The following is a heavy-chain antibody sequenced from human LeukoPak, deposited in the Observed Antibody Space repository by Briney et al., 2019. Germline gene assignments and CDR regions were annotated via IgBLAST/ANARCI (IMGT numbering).Heavy chain of an antibody. V-gene: IGHV6-1*01. CDR3: ARVPWLAPGYYYYYYMDV. J-gene: IGHJ6*03. CDR2: TYYRSKWYN. Sequence: SQTLSLTCAISGDSVSSNSAAWNWIRQSPSRGLEWLGRTYYRSKWYNDYAVSVKSRITINPDTSKNQFSLQLNSVTPEDTAVYYCARVPWLAPGYYYYYYMDVWGKGTPVTVSS. D-gene: IGHD6-19*01. CDR1: GDSVSSNSAA.